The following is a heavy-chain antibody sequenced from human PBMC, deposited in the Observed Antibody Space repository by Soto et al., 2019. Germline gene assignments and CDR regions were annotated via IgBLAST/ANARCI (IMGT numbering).Heavy chain of an antibody. J-gene: IGHJ4*02. D-gene: IGHD3-3*01. Sequence: GGSLRLSCATSGFTFSSFSMTWVRQAPGKGLEWVSLISGSGGNIYYADSVKGRFTISRDNSKKTLFLQMNSLRVEDTAVYYCAKVLVGVVIRSFDYWGRGTLVTVSS. V-gene: IGHV3-23*01. CDR3: AKVLVGVVIRSFDY. CDR2: ISGSGGNI. CDR1: GFTFSSFS.